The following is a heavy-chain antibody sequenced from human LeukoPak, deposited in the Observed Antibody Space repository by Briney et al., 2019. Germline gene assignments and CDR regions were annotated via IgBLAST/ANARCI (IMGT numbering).Heavy chain of an antibody. V-gene: IGHV1-2*02. D-gene: IGHD3-22*01. CDR3: ARDVSSYYDSSGYYDY. J-gene: IGHJ4*02. Sequence: ASVKGSRKASGYTFTGYYMHWVRQATGQGLEWMGWINPNSGGTNYAQKFQGRVTMTRDTSISTAYMELSRLRSDDTAVYYCARDVSSYYDSSGYYDYWGQGTLVTVSS. CDR2: INPNSGGT. CDR1: GYTFTGYY.